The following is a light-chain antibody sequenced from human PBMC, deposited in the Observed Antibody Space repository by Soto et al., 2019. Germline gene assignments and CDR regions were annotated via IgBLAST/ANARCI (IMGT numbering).Light chain of an antibody. Sequence: EIVMTQSPATLSVSPGERATLSCRASQNIHNNLAWFQQKPGQAPTFLIYGASTRATGIPARFSGSGSGTEFTLTISSLQSEDFAVYYCQQYGSSPFTFGQGTPLEIK. J-gene: IGKJ5*01. CDR2: GAS. V-gene: IGKV3-15*01. CDR1: QNIHNN. CDR3: QQYGSSPFT.